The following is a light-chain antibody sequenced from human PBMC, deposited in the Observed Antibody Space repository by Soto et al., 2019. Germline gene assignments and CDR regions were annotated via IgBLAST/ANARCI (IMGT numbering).Light chain of an antibody. V-gene: IGLV2-14*01. CDR2: EVS. CDR1: SRDFGGFNY. J-gene: IGLJ3*02. Sequence: QSALTQPASVSGSPGQSITISCTGTSRDFGGFNYVSWYQQHPGKAPQLMIYEVSNRPSGVSNRFSGSKSGNTASLTISGLQAEDEADYYCSSYASSSTWVFGGGTKLTVL. CDR3: SSYASSSTWV.